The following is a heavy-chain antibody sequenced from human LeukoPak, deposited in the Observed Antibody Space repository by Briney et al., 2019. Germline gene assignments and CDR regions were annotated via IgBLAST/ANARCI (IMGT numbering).Heavy chain of an antibody. J-gene: IGHJ4*02. D-gene: IGHD1-26*01. CDR1: GGSISSSRYY. CDR3: ARRNSGSYSLDY. Sequence: SETLSPTCTVSGGSISSSRYYWGCIRQPPGKGLEWIGNIYYSGSTYCNPSLKSQVTISVDTSKNQFSLKLSSVTAADTAVYYSARRNSGSYSLDYWGQGTLVTVSS. V-gene: IGHV4-39*01. CDR2: IYYSGST.